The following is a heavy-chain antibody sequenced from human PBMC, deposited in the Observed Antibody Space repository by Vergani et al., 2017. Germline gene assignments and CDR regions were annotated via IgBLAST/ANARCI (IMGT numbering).Heavy chain of an antibody. D-gene: IGHD5-12*01. J-gene: IGHJ4*02. CDR3: AKDLGYSGYYHFDY. CDR1: GFTFSTYG. Sequence: QVQLVESGGGVVQPGGSLRLSCAASGFTFSTYGMHWVRQAPGKGLDWVAFIRYDGSNKYYADSVKGRFTISRDNSKNTLYLQMNSLRAEDTAVYYCAKDLGYSGYYHFDYWGQGTLVTVSS. CDR2: IRYDGSNK. V-gene: IGHV3-30*02.